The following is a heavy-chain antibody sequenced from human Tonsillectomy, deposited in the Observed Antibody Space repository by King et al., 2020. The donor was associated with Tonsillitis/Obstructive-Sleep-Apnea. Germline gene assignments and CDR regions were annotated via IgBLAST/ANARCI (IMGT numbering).Heavy chain of an antibody. V-gene: IGHV4-34*01. CDR3: ARGPNYSSSWYNY. CDR1: GGSFSGYY. D-gene: IGHD6-13*01. CDR2: INHSGST. J-gene: IGHJ4*02. Sequence: VQLQQWGAGLLKPSETLSLTCAVYGGSFSGYYWSWIRQPPGKGLEWIGEINHSGSTNYNPSLKSRVTISVDTSKNQFALKLSSVTAADTAVYYCARGPNYSSSWYNYWGQGTLLPVSS.